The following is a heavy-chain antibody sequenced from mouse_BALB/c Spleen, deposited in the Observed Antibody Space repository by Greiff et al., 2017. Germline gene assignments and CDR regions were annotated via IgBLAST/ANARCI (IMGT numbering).Heavy chain of an antibody. D-gene: IGHD2-4*01. Sequence: QVQLQQSGAELMKPGASVKISCKATGYTFSSYWIEWVKQRPGHGLEWIGEILPGSGSTNYNEKFKGKATFTADTSSNTAYMQLSSLTSEDSAVYYCARPLRSTMIKNYAMDYWGQGTSVTVSS. CDR3: ARPLRSTMIKNYAMDY. CDR2: ILPGSGST. V-gene: IGHV1-9*01. J-gene: IGHJ4*01. CDR1: GYTFSSYW.